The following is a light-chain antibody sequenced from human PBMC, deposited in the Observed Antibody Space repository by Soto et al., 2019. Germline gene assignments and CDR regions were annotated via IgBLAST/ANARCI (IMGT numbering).Light chain of an antibody. CDR1: QSISSW. J-gene: IGKJ1*01. Sequence: QMTQSPSTLSASVGDRVTITCRASQSISSWLAWYQQKPGKAPKLLIYKASSLESGVPSRFSGSGSGTEFTLTISSLQPDDFATYYCQQYNSYSRTFGQGTKVDIK. CDR3: QQYNSYSRT. CDR2: KAS. V-gene: IGKV1-5*03.